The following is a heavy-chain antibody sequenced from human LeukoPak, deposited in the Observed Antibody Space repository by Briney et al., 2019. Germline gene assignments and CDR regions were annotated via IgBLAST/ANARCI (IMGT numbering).Heavy chain of an antibody. D-gene: IGHD3-10*01. J-gene: IGHJ4*02. V-gene: IGHV3-48*04. CDR2: ITRSDDTI. Sequence: GWCLTLSCPPSGFTLSSYAMQWVRQAAGKGREWVSYITRSDDTIYYAASVKGRFTISRDNAKNSLYLQMNSLIAEDTAVDYCARASRFYYGSGSYYYFDYWGQGTLVTVSS. CDR1: GFTLSSYA. CDR3: ARASRFYYGSGSYYYFDY.